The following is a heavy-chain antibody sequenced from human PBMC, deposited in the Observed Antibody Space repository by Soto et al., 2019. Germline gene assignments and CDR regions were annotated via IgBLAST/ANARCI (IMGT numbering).Heavy chain of an antibody. CDR1: GFTFSSYS. J-gene: IGHJ4*02. Sequence: EVQLVESGGGLVQPGGSLRLACAASGFTFSSYSMNWVRQAPGKGLEWVSYISSSSSTIYYADSVKGRFTISRDNAMNSLYLQMNSLRAADTAVYYCASHRRGDYGGTGYWGQGTLVTVSS. CDR3: ASHRRGDYGGTGY. V-gene: IGHV3-48*01. CDR2: ISSSSSTI. D-gene: IGHD4-17*01.